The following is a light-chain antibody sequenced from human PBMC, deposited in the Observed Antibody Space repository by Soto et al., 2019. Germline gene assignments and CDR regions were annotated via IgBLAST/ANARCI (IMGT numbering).Light chain of an antibody. Sequence: QPVLTQPPSASGTPGQRVTISCSGSSPNIGSNTVNWYQQLPGTAPKLLIYNNNQRPSGVPDRFSGSKSGTSASLAISGLQSEDEADYYCAAWDDSLNGLVFGTGTKVTVL. V-gene: IGLV1-44*01. CDR1: SPNIGSNT. CDR2: NNN. CDR3: AAWDDSLNGLV. J-gene: IGLJ1*01.